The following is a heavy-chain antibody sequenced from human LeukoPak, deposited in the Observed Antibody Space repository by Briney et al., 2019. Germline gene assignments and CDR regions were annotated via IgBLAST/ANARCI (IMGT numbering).Heavy chain of an antibody. CDR1: GCTFSRYG. CDR3: AKDWGLRPHTVTYFDS. D-gene: IGHD4-17*01. Sequence: GGSLRLSCAPSGCTFSRYGMHWVRQAPGKGLEWVAFIRNDGNNKYFADSVKGRFTISRDNSKNTLYLQMKSLRAEDTAVYYCAKDWGLRPHTVTYFDSWGQGTLVTVSS. V-gene: IGHV3-30*02. J-gene: IGHJ4*02. CDR2: IRNDGNNK.